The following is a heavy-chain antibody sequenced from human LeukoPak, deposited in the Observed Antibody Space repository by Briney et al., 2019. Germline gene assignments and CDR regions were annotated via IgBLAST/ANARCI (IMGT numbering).Heavy chain of an antibody. Sequence: GGSLRLSCAASGFTSSSHWMSWVRQARGKGLEWVANIKQDGSEKYYADSVKGRFTISRDNAKNSLYLQMNSLIAEDTAVYYCARASYDSSGYYEWFFDYWGQGTLVTVSS. V-gene: IGHV3-7*01. J-gene: IGHJ4*02. D-gene: IGHD3-22*01. CDR1: GFTSSSHW. CDR2: IKQDGSEK. CDR3: ARASYDSSGYYEWFFDY.